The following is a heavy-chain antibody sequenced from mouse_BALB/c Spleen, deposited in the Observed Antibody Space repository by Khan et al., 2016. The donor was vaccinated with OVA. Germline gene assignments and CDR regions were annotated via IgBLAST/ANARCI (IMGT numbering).Heavy chain of an antibody. Sequence: QVQLKESGPGLVAPSQSLSITCTLSGFSLTNYGIHWIHQPPGKGLEWLALMWSDGSTTYNSALKSRLTISKDKSKSQVFLKMNSLQTDDTAMYFCARQPYYHYNVMDYWGQGTSVTVSS. J-gene: IGHJ4*01. D-gene: IGHD2-10*01. CDR3: ARQPYYHYNVMDY. CDR2: MWSDGST. CDR1: GFSLTNYG. V-gene: IGHV2-6-1*01.